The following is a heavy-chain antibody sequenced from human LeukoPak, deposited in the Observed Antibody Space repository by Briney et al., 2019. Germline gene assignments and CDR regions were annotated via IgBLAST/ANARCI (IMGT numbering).Heavy chain of an antibody. Sequence: TGGSLRLSCAASGFTFSGSAMHWVRQASGKGLEWVGRIRSKANSYATAYAASVKGRFTISRDDSKNTAYLQMNSLKTEDTAVYYCTIKVGATYYFDYWGQGTLVTVSS. CDR2: IRSKANSYAT. V-gene: IGHV3-73*01. D-gene: IGHD1-26*01. CDR3: TIKVGATYYFDY. J-gene: IGHJ4*02. CDR1: GFTFSGSA.